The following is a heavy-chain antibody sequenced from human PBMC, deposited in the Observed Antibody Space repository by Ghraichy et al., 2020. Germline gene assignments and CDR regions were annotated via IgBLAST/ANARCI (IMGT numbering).Heavy chain of an antibody. J-gene: IGHJ6*02. CDR2: IYYSGST. Sequence: SETLSLTCTVSGGSISNYYWSWIRQPPGKGLEWIGYIYYSGSTNYNPSLKSRVTISVDTSKNQFSLKLSSVTAADTAVYYCARDYGSSYYYYGMDVWGQGTTVTVSS. CDR3: ARDYGSSYYYYGMDV. CDR1: GGSISNYY. V-gene: IGHV4-59*01. D-gene: IGHD3-16*01.